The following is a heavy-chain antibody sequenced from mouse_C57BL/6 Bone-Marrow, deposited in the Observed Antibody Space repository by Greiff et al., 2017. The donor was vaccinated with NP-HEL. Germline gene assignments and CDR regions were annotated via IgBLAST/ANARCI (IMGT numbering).Heavy chain of an antibody. CDR3: ASPGRSWDGFAY. D-gene: IGHD4-1*01. CDR1: GFSLTSYG. Sequence: VQVVESGPGLVQPSQSLSITCTVSGFSLTSYGVHWVRQSPGKGLEWLGVIWSGGSTDYNAAFISRLSISKDNSKSQVFFKMNSLQADDTAIYYCASPGRSWDGFAYWGQGTLVTVSA. CDR2: IWSGGST. V-gene: IGHV2-2*01. J-gene: IGHJ3*01.